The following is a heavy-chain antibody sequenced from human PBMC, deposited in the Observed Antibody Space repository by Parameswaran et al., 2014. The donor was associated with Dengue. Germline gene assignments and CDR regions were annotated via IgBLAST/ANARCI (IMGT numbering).Heavy chain of an antibody. CDR2: INSDGSST. Sequence: WIRQPPGKGLVWVSRINSDGSSTSYADSVKGRFTISRDNAKNTLYLQMNSLRAEDTAVYYCARVWSGANWFDPVGPGNPGHRLL. V-gene: IGHV3-74*01. CDR3: ARVWSGANWFDP. J-gene: IGHJ5*02. D-gene: IGHD3-3*01.